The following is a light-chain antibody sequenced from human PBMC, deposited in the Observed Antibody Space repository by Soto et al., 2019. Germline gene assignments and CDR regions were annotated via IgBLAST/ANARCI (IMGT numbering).Light chain of an antibody. CDR2: DAS. CDR3: QQYAASPLS. Sequence: ENVLTRSPGTLSLSPGERATLSCRASQSVGRNYLAWYQQKPGQAPRLLILDASSRATGIPDRFSGGGSGTGFTLTINSVEPEDLAGFYCQQYAASPLSFGQGTKVEIK. CDR1: QSVGRNY. J-gene: IGKJ1*01. V-gene: IGKV3-20*01.